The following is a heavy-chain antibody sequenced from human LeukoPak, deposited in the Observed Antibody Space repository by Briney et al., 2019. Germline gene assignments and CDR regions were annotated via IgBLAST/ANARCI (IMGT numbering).Heavy chain of an antibody. CDR1: GYTFTSYD. CDR2: INPSGGST. Sequence: ASVKVSCKTSGYTFTSYDINWVRQAPGQGLEWMGIINPSGGSTSYAQKFQGRVTMTRDTSTNTVYMELSSLRSEDTAVYYCARNPRGSGNWFDPWGQGTLVTVSS. CDR3: ARNPRGSGNWFDP. J-gene: IGHJ5*02. V-gene: IGHV1-46*01. D-gene: IGHD3-10*01.